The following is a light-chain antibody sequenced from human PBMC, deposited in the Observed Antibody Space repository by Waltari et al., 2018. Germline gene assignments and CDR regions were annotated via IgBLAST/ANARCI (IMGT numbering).Light chain of an antibody. J-gene: IGLJ3*02. CDR3: SSYTSSLWV. Sequence: QSALTQPASVSGSPGQSITISCTGTSSDVGGYNYVSWYPQHPGKAPKLMIYDVSTRPSGVSNRFSGSKSGNTASLTISGLQAEDEADYYCSSYTSSLWVFGGGTKLTVL. V-gene: IGLV2-14*01. CDR2: DVS. CDR1: SSDVGGYNY.